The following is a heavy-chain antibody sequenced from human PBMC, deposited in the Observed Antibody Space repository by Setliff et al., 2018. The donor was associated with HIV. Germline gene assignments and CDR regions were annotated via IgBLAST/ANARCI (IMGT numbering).Heavy chain of an antibody. CDR2: IKKDESEK. Sequence: GGSLRLSCAASGFTISDDWMTWVRQAPGKGLEWMANIKKDESEKYYLASVKGRFTISRDNAKNSLFLQMNNLRAEDTAVYYCARNLIRSSYFGVLSNWFDTWGQGTLVTVSS. V-gene: IGHV3-7*03. D-gene: IGHD3-3*01. CDR3: ARNLIRSSYFGVLSNWFDT. J-gene: IGHJ5*02. CDR1: GFTISDDW.